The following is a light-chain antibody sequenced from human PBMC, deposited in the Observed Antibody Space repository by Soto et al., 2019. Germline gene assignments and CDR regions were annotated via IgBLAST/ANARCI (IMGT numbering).Light chain of an antibody. V-gene: IGKV1-39*01. CDR2: SAS. CDR1: QRVGSY. CDR3: QQSHNTPLT. Sequence: DIQMTQSPSSLSASVGDRVTITCRASQRVGSYLNWYQQKPGKAPTLLIYSASELQSGVSSRFSGSGSGTDFTLTIWYLQPEDFAVYYCQQSHNTPLTFGQGTKV. J-gene: IGKJ1*01.